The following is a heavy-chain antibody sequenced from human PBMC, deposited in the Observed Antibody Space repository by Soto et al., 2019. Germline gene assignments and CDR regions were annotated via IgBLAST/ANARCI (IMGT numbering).Heavy chain of an antibody. CDR1: GFTFSSYA. D-gene: IGHD6-13*01. CDR2: ISGSGGST. J-gene: IGHJ4*02. CDR3: AKDPRQLVLNY. V-gene: IGHV3-23*01. Sequence: EVQLLESGGGLVQPGGSLRLSCAASGFTFSSYAMSWDRQAPGKGMEWDSAISGSGGSTYYPDSVKGRFIISRDNSTNTLYLQMNSLRAEDTAVDYCAKDPRQLVLNYWGQGTLVTVSS.